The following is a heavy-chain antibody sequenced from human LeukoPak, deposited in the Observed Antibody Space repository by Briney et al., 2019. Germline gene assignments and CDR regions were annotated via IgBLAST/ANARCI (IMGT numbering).Heavy chain of an antibody. V-gene: IGHV3-7*01. Sequence: GGSLRLSCAASGFTFSSHWMTWVRQAPGKGPEWVASINKDGSEQYYVDSVKGRFTISRDNAKNSLSLQVSSLRAEDTAVYYCTRGGATSSWYWFFWGQGTLVTVSS. J-gene: IGHJ4*02. CDR2: INKDGSEQ. D-gene: IGHD6-13*01. CDR3: TRGGATSSWYWFF. CDR1: GFTFSSHW.